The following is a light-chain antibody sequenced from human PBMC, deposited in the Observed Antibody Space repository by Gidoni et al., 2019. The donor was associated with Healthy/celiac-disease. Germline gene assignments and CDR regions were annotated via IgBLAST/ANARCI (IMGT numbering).Light chain of an antibody. CDR1: QGISSY. J-gene: IGKJ3*01. Sequence: DIKLTQCPSFLSASVGDRVTITCRASQGISSYLAWYQQKPGKAPKLLIYAASTLQSGVPSRFSGSGSGTEFTLTISSLQPEDFATYYCQQLNSYPRTFGPGTKVDIK. CDR3: QQLNSYPRT. CDR2: AAS. V-gene: IGKV1-9*01.